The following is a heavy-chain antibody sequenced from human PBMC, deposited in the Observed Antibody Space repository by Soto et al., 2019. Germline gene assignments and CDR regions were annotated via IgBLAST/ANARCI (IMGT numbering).Heavy chain of an antibody. D-gene: IGHD6-13*01. CDR3: ARWIAAGGTLN. Sequence: GQSLKISYKGCGYSVASYWSAWVRQMHGKGLEWVGIIYPHDSDTRYSPSFQGLVTISADKSISTAYLQWSTLKASDTALYYCARWIAAGGTLNWGQGTLVTVSS. J-gene: IGHJ4*02. V-gene: IGHV5-51*01. CDR1: GYSVASYW. CDR2: IYPHDSDT.